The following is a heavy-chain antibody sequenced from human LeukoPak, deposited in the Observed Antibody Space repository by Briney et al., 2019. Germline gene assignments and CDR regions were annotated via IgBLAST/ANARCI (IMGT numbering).Heavy chain of an antibody. Sequence: GGSLRLSCTTSGLTFGDYGMSWVRQAPGKELEWVSLIKSQAHGGTTEYAASVKGRFTISRDDSKSTVYLQMNSLKTEDTAVYYCTTDYGGPKYWGQGTLVTVSS. D-gene: IGHD4-23*01. J-gene: IGHJ4*02. CDR1: GLTFGDYG. CDR3: TTDYGGPKY. V-gene: IGHV3-49*04. CDR2: IKSQAHGGTT.